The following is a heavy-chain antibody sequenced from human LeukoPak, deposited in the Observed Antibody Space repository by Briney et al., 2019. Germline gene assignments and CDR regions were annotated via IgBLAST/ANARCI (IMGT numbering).Heavy chain of an antibody. CDR3: AKGPGIYGSGSYWVR. D-gene: IGHD3-10*01. J-gene: IGHJ4*02. CDR2: IIGSGATT. CDR1: GFPFSNYG. Sequence: PGGSLRLSCAASGFPFSNYGMSWVRQTPGKGLEWVSAIIGSGATTFYADSVKGRFTISRDNSKNTLYLQMNSLRAEDTAVYYCAKGPGIYGSGSYWVRWGQGTLVTVSS. V-gene: IGHV3-23*01.